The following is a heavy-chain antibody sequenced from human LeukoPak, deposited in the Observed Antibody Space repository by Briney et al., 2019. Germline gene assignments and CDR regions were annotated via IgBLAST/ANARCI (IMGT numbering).Heavy chain of an antibody. Sequence: GGSLRLSCAASGFTFSSYGMHWVRQAPGKGLEWVAFIRYDGSNKYYADSVKGRFTISRDNSKNTLYLQMNSLRAEDTAVYYCAKVPRNSSGWYGTYYFDYWGQGTLVTVSS. CDR3: AKVPRNSSGWYGTYYFDY. CDR1: GFTFSSYG. V-gene: IGHV3-30*02. D-gene: IGHD6-19*01. CDR2: IRYDGSNK. J-gene: IGHJ4*02.